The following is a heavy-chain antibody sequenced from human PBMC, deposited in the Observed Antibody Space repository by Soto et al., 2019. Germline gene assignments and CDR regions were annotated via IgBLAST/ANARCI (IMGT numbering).Heavy chain of an antibody. Sequence: PSETLSLTCTVSGGSISSYYWSWIRQPPGKGLEWIGYIYYSGSTNYNPSLKSRVTISVDTSKNQFSLKLSSVTAADTAVYYCARDPSGSYLDTWGQGTLVTVSS. D-gene: IGHD1-26*01. CDR3: ARDPSGSYLDT. J-gene: IGHJ5*02. CDR1: GGSISSYY. V-gene: IGHV4-59*01. CDR2: IYYSGST.